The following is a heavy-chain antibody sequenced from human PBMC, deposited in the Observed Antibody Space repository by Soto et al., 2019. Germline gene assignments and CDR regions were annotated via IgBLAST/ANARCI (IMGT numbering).Heavy chain of an antibody. J-gene: IGHJ5*02. CDR1: GYSFTSYG. V-gene: IGHV1-18*01. CDR3: AGEPAAGDWFDP. D-gene: IGHD6-13*01. CDR2: INTYNGNT. Sequence: QVQLVQSGAEVKKPGASVKVSCKASGYSFTSYGITWVRQAPGQGLEGMGWINTYNGNTHYAQKLQGRVTMTTDTTTRTAYLELRSLRADDTAAYYCAGEPAAGDWFDPWGQGTLVTVSA.